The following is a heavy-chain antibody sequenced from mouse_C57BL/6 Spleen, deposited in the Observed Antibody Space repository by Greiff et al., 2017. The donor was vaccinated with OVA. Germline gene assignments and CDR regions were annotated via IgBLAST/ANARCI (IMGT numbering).Heavy chain of an antibody. J-gene: IGHJ4*01. CDR1: GFTFSDYG. Sequence: EVQGVESGGGLVKPGGSLKLSCAASGFTFSDYGMHWVRQAPEKGLEWVAYISSGSSTIYYADTVKGRFTISRDNAKNTLFLQMTSLRSEDTAMYYCARFPYYGSSYYAMDYWGQGTSVTVSS. V-gene: IGHV5-17*01. CDR2: ISSGSSTI. CDR3: ARFPYYGSSYYAMDY. D-gene: IGHD1-1*01.